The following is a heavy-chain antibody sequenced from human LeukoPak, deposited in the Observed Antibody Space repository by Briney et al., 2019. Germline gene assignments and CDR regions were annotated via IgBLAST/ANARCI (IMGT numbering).Heavy chain of an antibody. D-gene: IGHD6-6*01. Sequence: GGSLRLSCAASGFTFSSYAMSWVRQAPGKGLEWVPAISGSGGSTYYADSVKGRFTISRDNSKNTLYLQMNSLRAEDTAVYYCAKGGSPSGPYYYGMDVWGQGTLVTVSS. CDR1: GFTFSSYA. CDR2: ISGSGGST. J-gene: IGHJ6*02. CDR3: AKGGSPSGPYYYGMDV. V-gene: IGHV3-23*01.